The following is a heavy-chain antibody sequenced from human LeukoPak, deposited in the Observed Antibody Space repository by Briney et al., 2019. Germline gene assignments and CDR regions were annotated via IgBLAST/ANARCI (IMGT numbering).Heavy chain of an antibody. CDR1: GYSFTSYW. J-gene: IGHJ6*02. Sequence: GESLKISCKGSGYSFTSYWIGWVRQMPGKGLEWMGIIYPGDSDTRYSPSFQGQVTISADKSISTAYLQWSSLKASDTAMYYCASYGSGSYYQKSIENYYYYGMDVWGQGTTVTVSS. D-gene: IGHD3-10*01. CDR2: IYPGDSDT. V-gene: IGHV5-51*01. CDR3: ASYGSGSYYQKSIENYYYYGMDV.